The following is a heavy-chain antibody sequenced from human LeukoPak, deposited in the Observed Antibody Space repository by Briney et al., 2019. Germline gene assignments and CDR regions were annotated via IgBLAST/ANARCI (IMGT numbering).Heavy chain of an antibody. D-gene: IGHD4-17*01. CDR1: GFTFDDYA. V-gene: IGHV3-9*01. CDR3: AKDRGGYGDYYFDY. CDR2: ISWNSGSI. J-gene: IGHJ4*02. Sequence: GGFLRLSCAASGFTFDDYAMHWVRQAPGKGLEWVSGISWNSGSIGYADSVKGRFTISRDNAENSLYLQMNSLRAEDTALYYCAKDRGGYGDYYFDYWGQGTLVTVSS.